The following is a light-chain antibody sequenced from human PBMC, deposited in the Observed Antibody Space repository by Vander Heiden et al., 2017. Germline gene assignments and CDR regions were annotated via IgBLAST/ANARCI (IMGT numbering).Light chain of an antibody. CDR1: NIGSIS. CDR3: QVWDGTDDLVV. Sequence: SYVLTQSPSVSVAPGQTARITCGGNNIGSISVQWYRQKPGQAPLLVIYDDRDRPSGIPERFSGSNSGNTATLTISRVEAGDEADYFCQVWDGTDDLVVFGGGTTLTVL. J-gene: IGLJ2*01. V-gene: IGLV3-21*02. CDR2: DDR.